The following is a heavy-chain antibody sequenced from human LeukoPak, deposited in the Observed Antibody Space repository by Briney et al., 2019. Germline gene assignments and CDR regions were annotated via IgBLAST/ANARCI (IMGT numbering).Heavy chain of an antibody. V-gene: IGHV3-49*04. J-gene: IGHJ6*02. D-gene: IGHD5-18*01. Sequence: GGSLRLSCAASGFTFSDHYMDWVRQAPGKGLEWVGFIRSKAYGGTTEYAASVKGRFTISRDDSKSIAYLQMNSLKTEDRAVYYCTRGPRQLWLYYGMDVWGQGTTVIVSS. CDR1: GFTFSDHY. CDR3: TRGPRQLWLYYGMDV. CDR2: IRSKAYGGTT.